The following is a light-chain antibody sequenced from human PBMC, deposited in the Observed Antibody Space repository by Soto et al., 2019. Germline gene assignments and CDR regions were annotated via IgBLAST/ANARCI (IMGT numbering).Light chain of an antibody. CDR1: QSVSSY. CDR2: DAS. Sequence: EIVLTQSPATLSLSLGERATLSCRASQSVSSYLAWYQQKPGQAPRLLIYDASNRATGIPARFSGSGSGTDFTLTISSLEHEDFAVYYCQQRSNWPPYTFGQGTKLEIK. J-gene: IGKJ2*01. V-gene: IGKV3-11*01. CDR3: QQRSNWPPYT.